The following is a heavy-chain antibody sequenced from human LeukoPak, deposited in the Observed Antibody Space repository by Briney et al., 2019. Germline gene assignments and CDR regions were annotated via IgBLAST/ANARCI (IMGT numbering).Heavy chain of an antibody. V-gene: IGHV3-23*01. J-gene: IGHJ4*02. CDR1: GFTFSSHG. Sequence: GGSLRLSCAASGFTFSSHGMSWVRQAPGKGLEWVSTISGSGDNTYYADSVKGRFTISRDNSKNTLYLQMNSLRAEDTAVYYCAKDRGGYSYGNQFDYWGQGTLVTVSS. D-gene: IGHD5-18*01. CDR2: ISGSGDNT. CDR3: AKDRGGYSYGNQFDY.